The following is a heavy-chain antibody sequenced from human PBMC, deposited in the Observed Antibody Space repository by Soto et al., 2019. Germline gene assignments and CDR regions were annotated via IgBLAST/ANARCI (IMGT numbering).Heavy chain of an antibody. CDR2: IWYDGSNK. J-gene: IGHJ6*03. D-gene: IGHD6-19*01. CDR1: GFTFSSYG. V-gene: IGHV3-33*01. CDR3: ARAPVADYMDV. Sequence: PWGSLKLSCAASGFTFSSYGMHWVRQAPGKGLEWVAVIWYDGSNKYYADSVKGRFTISRDNSKNTLYLQMNSLRAEDTAVYYCARAPVADYMDVWGKGTTVTVSS.